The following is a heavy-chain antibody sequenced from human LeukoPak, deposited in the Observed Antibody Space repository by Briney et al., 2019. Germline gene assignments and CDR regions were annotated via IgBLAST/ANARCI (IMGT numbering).Heavy chain of an antibody. CDR2: TNTNTGNP. CDR3: ARGYDSSGY. CDR1: GYTFTAYY. Sequence: GASVKVSCKASGYTFTAYYMHWVRQAPGQGLEWMGWTNTNTGNPTYAQGFTGRFVFSLDTSVSTAYLQISSLKAEDTAVYYCARGYDSSGYWGQGTLVTVSS. J-gene: IGHJ4*02. D-gene: IGHD3-22*01. V-gene: IGHV7-4-1*02.